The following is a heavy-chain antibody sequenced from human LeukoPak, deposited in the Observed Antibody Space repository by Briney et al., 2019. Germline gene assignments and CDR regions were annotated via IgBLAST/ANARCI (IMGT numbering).Heavy chain of an antibody. D-gene: IGHD3-22*01. J-gene: IGHJ4*02. CDR1: GYTFTSYY. V-gene: IGHV1-46*01. Sequence: ASVKVSCKASGYTFTSYYMHRVLHAPAQGHEWMGIINPSGGSTSYAQKFQGRVTMTRDTSTSTVYMELSSLRSEDTAVYYCASSESGYSNRLDYWGQGTLVTVSS. CDR2: INPSGGST. CDR3: ASSESGYSNRLDY.